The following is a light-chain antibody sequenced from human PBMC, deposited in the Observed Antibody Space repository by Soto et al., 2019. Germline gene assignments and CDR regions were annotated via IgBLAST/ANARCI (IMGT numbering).Light chain of an antibody. Sequence: EIVLTQSPATLSLSPGERATLSCRASQSVSSYLAWYQQKPGQAPRLLIYDASTRATGIPARFSGSGSGTDFTLTITSLEPEDFAVYYCQLRSNWPPTFGQGTKVEIK. CDR1: QSVSSY. CDR3: QLRSNWPPT. V-gene: IGKV3-11*01. CDR2: DAS. J-gene: IGKJ1*01.